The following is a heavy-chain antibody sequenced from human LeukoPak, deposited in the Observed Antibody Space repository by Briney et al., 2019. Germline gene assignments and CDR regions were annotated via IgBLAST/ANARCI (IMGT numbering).Heavy chain of an antibody. V-gene: IGHV4-34*01. CDR1: GGSFSGYY. J-gene: IGHJ4*02. CDR3: ASRRYSSGRGY. D-gene: IGHD6-19*01. Sequence: SETLSLTCAVYGGSFSGYYWSWIRQPPGKGRVWIGEINHSGSTNYNPSLKSRVTISVDTSKNQFSLKLSSVTAADTAVYYCASRRYSSGRGYWGQGTLVTVSS. CDR2: INHSGST.